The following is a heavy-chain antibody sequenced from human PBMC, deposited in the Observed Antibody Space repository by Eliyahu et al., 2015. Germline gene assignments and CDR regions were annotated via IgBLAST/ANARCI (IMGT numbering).Heavy chain of an antibody. J-gene: IGHJ3*02. V-gene: IGHV1-69*01. CDR3: ARGLQSRSYTMIVVVISDAFDI. D-gene: IGHD3-22*01. CDR1: GGXFSSXA. Sequence: QVQLVQSGAEVKKPGSSVKVSCKASGGXFSSXAXSWVRQAPGQGLEWMGGIIPIFGTANYAQKFQGRVTITADESTSTAYMELSSLRSEDTAVYYCARGLQSRSYTMIVVVISDAFDIWGQGTMVTVSS. CDR2: IIPIFGTA.